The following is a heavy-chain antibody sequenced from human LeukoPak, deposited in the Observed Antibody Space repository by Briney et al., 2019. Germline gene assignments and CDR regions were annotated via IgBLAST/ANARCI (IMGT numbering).Heavy chain of an antibody. J-gene: IGHJ4*02. CDR2: IASDGSST. V-gene: IGHV3-74*01. Sequence: GGSLRLSCAASGFIFSNYGMNWVRQAPGKGLVWVSRIASDGSSTTYADSVKGRFSISRDNAKNTLYLQMNSLRVEDTAVYYCARGRPHGNDYWGQGTLVTVSS. CDR1: GFIFSNYG. CDR3: ARGRPHGNDY. D-gene: IGHD4-23*01.